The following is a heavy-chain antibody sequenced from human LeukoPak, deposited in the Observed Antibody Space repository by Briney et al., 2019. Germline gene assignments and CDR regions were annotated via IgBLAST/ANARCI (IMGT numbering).Heavy chain of an antibody. D-gene: IGHD6-6*01. V-gene: IGHV4-4*07. CDR1: GGSISSYY. J-gene: IGHJ5*02. Sequence: SETLSLTCTVSGGSISSYYWSWLRQPAGKGLEWIGRIYTSGSTNYNPSLKSRVTISVDTSKNQFSLKLSSVTAADTAVYYCARVSNEYSSSPSWFDPWGQGTLVTVSS. CDR3: ARVSNEYSSSPSWFDP. CDR2: IYTSGST.